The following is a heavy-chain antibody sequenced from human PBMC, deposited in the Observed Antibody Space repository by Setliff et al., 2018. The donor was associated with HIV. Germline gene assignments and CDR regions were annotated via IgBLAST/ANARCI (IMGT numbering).Heavy chain of an antibody. CDR1: GFTFSNYW. CDR2: IGTAI. CDR3: ARVAYRSGYGYFDY. J-gene: IGHJ4*02. D-gene: IGHD5-12*01. Sequence: PGGSLRLSCAASGFTFSNYWMSWVRQAPGKGLEWVANIGTAIAYSDSVRGRFSISRDNAQNSLYLQMNGLRVDDTAVYYCARVAYRSGYGYFDYWGQGTLVTVSS. V-gene: IGHV3-7*01.